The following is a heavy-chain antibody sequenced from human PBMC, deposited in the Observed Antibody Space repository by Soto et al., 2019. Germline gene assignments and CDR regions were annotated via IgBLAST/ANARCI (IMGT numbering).Heavy chain of an antibody. CDR2: IYHSGGT. CDR3: GKMRAAARPTVGFYGLDV. V-gene: IGHV4-4*02. Sequence: QLHLQESGPGLVKPSGTLSLTCAVIGGSISGSDWWTWVRQAPGKGLEWIGEIYHSGGTVYNPSLGGRGTITLGKSNSQYSLKLASVTAEDSAIYDCGKMRAAARPTVGFYGLDVWGQGITVTVSS. D-gene: IGHD6-6*01. CDR1: GGSISGSDW. J-gene: IGHJ6*02.